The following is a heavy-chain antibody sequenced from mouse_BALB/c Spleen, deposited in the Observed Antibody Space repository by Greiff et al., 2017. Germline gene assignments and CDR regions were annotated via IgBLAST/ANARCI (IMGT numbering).Heavy chain of an antibody. Sequence: VQLQQSAAELARPGASVKMSCKASGYTFTSYTMHWVKQRPGQGLEWIGYINPSSGYTEYNQKFKDKTTLTADKSSSTAYMQLSSLTSEDSAVYYCAREGYYRYDGGFDYWGQGTTLTVSS. CDR1: GYTFTSYT. V-gene: IGHV1-4*02. J-gene: IGHJ2*01. CDR2: INPSSGYT. CDR3: AREGYYRYDGGFDY. D-gene: IGHD2-14*01.